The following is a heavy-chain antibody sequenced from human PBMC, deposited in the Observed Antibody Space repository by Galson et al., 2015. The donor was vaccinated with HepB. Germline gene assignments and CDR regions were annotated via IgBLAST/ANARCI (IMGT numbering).Heavy chain of an antibody. CDR2: ISGSGGST. V-gene: IGHV3-23*01. Sequence: SLRLSCAASGFTFSSYAMSWVRQAPGKGLEWVSAISGSGGSTYYADSVKGRFTISRDNSKNTLYLQMNSLRAEDTAVYYCAKRLVQSMVRGVRDYWYFDLWGRGTLVTVSS. CDR3: AKRLVQSMVRGVRDYWYFDL. D-gene: IGHD3-10*01. CDR1: GFTFSSYA. J-gene: IGHJ2*01.